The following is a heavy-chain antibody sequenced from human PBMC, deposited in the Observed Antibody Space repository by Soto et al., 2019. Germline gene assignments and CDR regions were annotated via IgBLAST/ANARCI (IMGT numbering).Heavy chain of an antibody. Sequence: QVQLVESGGGVVQPGRSPRLSCAASGFTFSSYGMHWVRQAPGKGLEWVALISYDGSDKYYADSVKGRFTISRDNSKNTLYLQMNSLRVEDTAGYYCGAGQYFSDYWGQGTLVTVSS. J-gene: IGHJ4*02. D-gene: IGHD6-13*01. CDR3: GAGQYFSDY. CDR2: ISYDGSDK. V-gene: IGHV3-30*03. CDR1: GFTFSSYG.